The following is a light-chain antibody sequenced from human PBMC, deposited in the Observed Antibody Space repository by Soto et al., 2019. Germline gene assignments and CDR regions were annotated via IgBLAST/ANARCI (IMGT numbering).Light chain of an antibody. Sequence: QSALTQPASVSGSPGQSITISCTGTSSDVGGYNFVSWYQQHPGKAPKLIISDVSIRPSGVSTRFSGSKSGNTASLTISGLQAEDEADYYCSSYTSINTHVFGTGTKLTVL. J-gene: IGLJ1*01. CDR3: SSYTSINTHV. V-gene: IGLV2-14*01. CDR1: SSDVGGYNF. CDR2: DVS.